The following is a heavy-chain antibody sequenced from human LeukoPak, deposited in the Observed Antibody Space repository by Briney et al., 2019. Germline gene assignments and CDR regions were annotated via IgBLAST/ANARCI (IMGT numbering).Heavy chain of an antibody. CDR2: IWNDGSNQ. J-gene: IGHJ4*02. CDR3: AKDAQRGFDYSNSLEY. CDR1: QFTFSHYG. V-gene: IGHV3-33*06. Sequence: PGGSLTRSCVASQFTFSHYGMHWVRQAPGKGVVWVAVIWNDGSNQYYADSVKGRFTISRDNSQNTVYLQMNSLRAEDTAVYYCAKDAQRGFDYSNSLEYWGQGTLVTVSS. D-gene: IGHD4-11*01.